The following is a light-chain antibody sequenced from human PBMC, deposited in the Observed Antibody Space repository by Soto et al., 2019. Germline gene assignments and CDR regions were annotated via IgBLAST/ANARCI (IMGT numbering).Light chain of an antibody. J-gene: IGKJ5*01. V-gene: IGKV3-20*01. CDR1: QSVSNNY. CDR2: GAA. CDR3: QPYGSSPPIT. Sequence: EIVLTQSPGTLSLSPGERATLSCRASQSVSNNYLAWYQQKPGQAPRLLIYGAATRATGIPDRFSGSGSGTDFILTISRLEPEDFAVYYCQPYGSSPPITFGQGTRLEIK.